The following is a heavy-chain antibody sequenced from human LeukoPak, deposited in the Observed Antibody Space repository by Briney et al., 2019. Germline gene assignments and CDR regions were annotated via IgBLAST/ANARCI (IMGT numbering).Heavy chain of an antibody. CDR2: IIPIFGTA. V-gene: IGHV1-69*13. CDR3: ARGGSSTSCYLY. Sequence: SVKVSCKASGGTFSSYAISWVRRAPGQGLEWMGGIIPIFGTANYAQKFQGRVTITADESTSTAYMELSSLRSEDTAVYYCARGGSSTSCYLYWGQGTLATVSS. CDR1: GGTFSSYA. D-gene: IGHD2-2*01. J-gene: IGHJ4*02.